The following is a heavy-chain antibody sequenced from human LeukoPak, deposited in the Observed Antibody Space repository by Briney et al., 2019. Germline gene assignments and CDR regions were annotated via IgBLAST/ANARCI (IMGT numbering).Heavy chain of an antibody. J-gene: IGHJ4*02. V-gene: IGHV3-15*01. Sequence: GGSLRLSCGASGFTFSNAWMSWVRQAPGKGLEWDGRIKSKTDGGTTDYAAPVKGRFTISRDDSKNTLYLQMNSLKTEDTAVYYCTTARAVVAYDYWGQGTLVTVSS. CDR3: TTARAVVAYDY. D-gene: IGHD3-22*01. CDR1: GFTFSNAW. CDR2: IKSKTDGGTT.